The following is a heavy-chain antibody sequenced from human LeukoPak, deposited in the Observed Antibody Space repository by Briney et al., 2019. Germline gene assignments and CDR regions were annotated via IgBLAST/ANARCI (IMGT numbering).Heavy chain of an antibody. Sequence: PGGSLRLSCAASGFTFSSYSMNWVRQAPGKGLEWVSSISSSSSYIYYADSVKGRFTISRDNAKNSLYLQMNSLRAEDTAVHYCARLYYYDSSGYYPPPAAFDIWGQGTMVIVSS. V-gene: IGHV3-21*01. CDR3: ARLYYYDSSGYYPPPAAFDI. J-gene: IGHJ3*02. CDR2: ISSSSSYI. CDR1: GFTFSSYS. D-gene: IGHD3-22*01.